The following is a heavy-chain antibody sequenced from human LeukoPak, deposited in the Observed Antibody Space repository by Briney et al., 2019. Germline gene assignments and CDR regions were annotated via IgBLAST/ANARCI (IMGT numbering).Heavy chain of an antibody. D-gene: IGHD3-10*01. J-gene: IGHJ5*02. CDR1: SGSISNYY. V-gene: IGHV4-4*07. Sequence: SETLSLTCTVSSGSISNYYWSWIRQPAGKGLELIGRIFTSGRTNYNPSLKSRVTISLDTSKNQFSLKLSSVTAADTAVYYCARGLTYYYGSGSNNWFDPWGQGTLVTVSS. CDR3: ARGLTYYYGSGSNNWFDP. CDR2: IFTSGRT.